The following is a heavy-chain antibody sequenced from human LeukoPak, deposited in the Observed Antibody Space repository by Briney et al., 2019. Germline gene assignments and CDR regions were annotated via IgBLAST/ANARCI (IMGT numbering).Heavy chain of an antibody. J-gene: IGHJ4*02. CDR2: IKGGGGDP. CDR1: GFTFSSYE. V-gene: IGHV3-23*01. D-gene: IGHD2-21*02. CDR3: AQGGHDFNPFYY. Sequence: GGSLRLSCAASGFTFSSYEMNWVRQAPGEGLEWVSSIKGGGGDPFYADSVRGRFTISRDKSKNTLYLQLNSLRPEDTAVYFCAQGGHDFNPFYYWGQGTLVTVSS.